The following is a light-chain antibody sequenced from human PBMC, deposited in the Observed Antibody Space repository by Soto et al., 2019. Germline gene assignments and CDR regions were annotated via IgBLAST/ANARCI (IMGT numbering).Light chain of an antibody. J-gene: IGLJ1*01. V-gene: IGLV2-14*01. CDR3: SSYPSSSTPYV. CDR1: SSDVAGYNY. CDR2: DVS. Sequence: QSVLTQPASVSGSPGQSITISCTGTSSDVAGYNYVSWYQQHPGKAPKLMIYDVSNRPSGVSNRFSGSKSGNTASLTISGLQAEDEADYYCSSYPSSSTPYVFGTGTKLTVL.